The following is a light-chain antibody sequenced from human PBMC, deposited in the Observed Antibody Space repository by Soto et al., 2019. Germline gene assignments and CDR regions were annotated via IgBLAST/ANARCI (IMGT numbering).Light chain of an antibody. Sequence: DIQMTQSPSSLSASVGDRVTITCQASQDISNYLNWYQQKPGKAPKLLIYDASNLELGVPSRFSGSVSGTDFTFTISSLQPEDIATYYCQQYDNLPTFGQGTRLEIK. V-gene: IGKV1-33*01. J-gene: IGKJ5*01. CDR1: QDISNY. CDR2: DAS. CDR3: QQYDNLPT.